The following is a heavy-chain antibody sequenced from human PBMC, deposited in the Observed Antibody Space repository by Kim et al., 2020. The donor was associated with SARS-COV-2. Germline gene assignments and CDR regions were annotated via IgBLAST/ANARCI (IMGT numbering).Heavy chain of an antibody. D-gene: IGHD2-15*01. Sequence: SVKVSCKASGGTFSSYAISWVRQAPGQGLEWMGGIIPIFGTANYAQKFQGRVTITADESTSTAYMELSSLRSEDTAMYYCARDGYCSGGSCYSVLREGGAFDIWGQGTMVTVSS. V-gene: IGHV1-69*13. CDR3: ARDGYCSGGSCYSVLREGGAFDI. CDR1: GGTFSSYA. J-gene: IGHJ3*02. CDR2: IIPIFGTA.